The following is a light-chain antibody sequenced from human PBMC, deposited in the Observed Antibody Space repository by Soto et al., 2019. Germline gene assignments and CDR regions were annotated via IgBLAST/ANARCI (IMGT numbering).Light chain of an antibody. CDR3: QQYNNWHAWT. CDR1: QSVSNN. CDR2: DAS. J-gene: IGKJ1*01. Sequence: ILMTQSPATLSVSPGERATLSCRASQSVSNNLAWYQQKPGQAPRLLIYDASTRATGIPARFSGSGSVTEFTLTISGLQSEDFAVYYCQQYNNWHAWTFGQGAKVEIK. V-gene: IGKV3-15*01.